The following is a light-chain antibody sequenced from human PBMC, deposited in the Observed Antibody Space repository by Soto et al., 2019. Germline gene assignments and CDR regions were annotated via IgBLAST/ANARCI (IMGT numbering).Light chain of an antibody. CDR3: QQRSNWPPIT. V-gene: IGKV3-11*01. J-gene: IGKJ5*01. Sequence: EIEMTQSPATLSLSPGERATLSCMSSQSVKTFLVWYQQRPGQPPRLLIHDASHRAAGIPARFSGSGFGTDFTLTISSLEPEDAAVYYCQQRSNWPPITFGQGTRLEI. CDR2: DAS. CDR1: QSVKTF.